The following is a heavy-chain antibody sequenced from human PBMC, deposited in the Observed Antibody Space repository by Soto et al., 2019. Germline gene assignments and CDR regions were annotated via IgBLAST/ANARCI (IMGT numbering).Heavy chain of an antibody. V-gene: IGHV1-8*01. CDR3: ARSGKVGNWFDP. Sequence: QVQLVQSGAEVKKPGASVKVSCKASGYTFTSYDINWVRQATGQGLEWMGWMNPNSGNTGYAQKFQGRVTMTRNTSIRTAYMVLSSLGSDDTAVYYYARSGKVGNWFDPWGQGTLVTVYS. CDR1: GYTFTSYD. D-gene: IGHD1-26*01. CDR2: MNPNSGNT. J-gene: IGHJ5*02.